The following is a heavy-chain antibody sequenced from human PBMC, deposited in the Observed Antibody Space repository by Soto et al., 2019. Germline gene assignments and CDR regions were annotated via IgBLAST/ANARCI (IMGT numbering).Heavy chain of an antibody. CDR3: ARPPTANLDAFDI. Sequence: SETLTLTCTVSGGSISSSRYYWGWIRQPPGKGLEWIGSIFYSGTTYHNPSLKSRVTISVDTSKNQFSLNLSSVTAADTAVYYCARPPTANLDAFDIWGQGTMVTVSS. V-gene: IGHV4-39*01. D-gene: IGHD7-27*01. CDR1: GGSISSSRYY. J-gene: IGHJ3*02. CDR2: IFYSGTT.